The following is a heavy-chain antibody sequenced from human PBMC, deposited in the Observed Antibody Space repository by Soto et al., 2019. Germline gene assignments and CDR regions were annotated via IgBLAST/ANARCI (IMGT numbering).Heavy chain of an antibody. CDR1: GASMRGYY. J-gene: IGHJ4*02. D-gene: IGHD3-10*01. CDR2: IYSGGST. V-gene: IGHV4-59*01. CDR3: ARAPRSGDCFDY. Sequence: SETLSLTCSVSGASMRGYYWAWIRQPPGRGLEWIGYIYSGGSTFYNPSVYSRVSMSRDTSKSQFSLRLTSVTPADTAVYFRARAPRSGDCFDYWGQGTLVTVSS.